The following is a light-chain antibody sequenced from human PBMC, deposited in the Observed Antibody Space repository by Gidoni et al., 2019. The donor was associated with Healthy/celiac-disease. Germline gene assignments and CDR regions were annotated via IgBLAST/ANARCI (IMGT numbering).Light chain of an antibody. J-gene: IGKJ2*01. CDR2: VAS. V-gene: IGKV3-20*01. Sequence: EIVLTQSPGTMSLSPGERATLSCRASQSVISSYLAWYQQKPGQAPRLLIYVASSRSTGLQDRFSGRCSGTDFTLTISRLEPEDFAVYYCQQYGSSPPTFGQGTKLEIK. CDR1: QSVISSY. CDR3: QQYGSSPPT.